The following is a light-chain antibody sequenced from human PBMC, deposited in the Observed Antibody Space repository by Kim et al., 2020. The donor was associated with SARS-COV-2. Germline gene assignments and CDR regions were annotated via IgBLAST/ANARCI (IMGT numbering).Light chain of an antibody. CDR2: DAS. V-gene: IGKV3-11*01. CDR3: QQRDSWPRT. CDR1: QSVSSY. J-gene: IGKJ1*01. Sequence: EIVLTQSPATLSLSPGERATLSCRASQSVSSYLAWYQQKLGQAPRLLIYDASNRATGIPARFSGSGSGTDFTLTISSLEPEDFAVYYCQQRDSWPRTFGQGTKVDI.